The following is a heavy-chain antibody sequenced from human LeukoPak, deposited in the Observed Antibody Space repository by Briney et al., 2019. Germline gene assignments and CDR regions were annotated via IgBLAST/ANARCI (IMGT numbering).Heavy chain of an antibody. J-gene: IGHJ4*02. CDR3: AKGSLKFDY. V-gene: IGHV3-23*01. CDR1: GLTFSSYA. CDR2: ISGNGVTT. Sequence: GRSLRLSCAASGLTFSSYAISWARQAPGKWLEWVSAISGNGVTTYYADSVQGRFTISRDNSRNILYLQMNSLRAEDTAVYYCAKGSLKFDYWGQGTLVTVSS.